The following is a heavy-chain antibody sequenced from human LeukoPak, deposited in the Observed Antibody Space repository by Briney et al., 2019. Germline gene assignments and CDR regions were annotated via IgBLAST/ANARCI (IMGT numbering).Heavy chain of an antibody. CDR2: IKSDGTVT. D-gene: IGHD3-22*01. V-gene: IGHV3-74*01. J-gene: IGHJ1*01. CDR1: GFTFSNYW. Sequence: GGSLRLSCAASGFTFSNYWMHWVRHAPGKGLVWVSRIKSDGTVTSYTDSVKGRFTISRDNAKNKQYLQMNSLRAEDTAVYDCARSYYDSSGYWPAEYFQDCGQGTLVVASS. CDR3: ARSYYDSSGYWPAEYFQD.